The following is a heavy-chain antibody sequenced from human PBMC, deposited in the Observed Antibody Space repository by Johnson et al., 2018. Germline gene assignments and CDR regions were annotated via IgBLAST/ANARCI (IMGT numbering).Heavy chain of an antibody. V-gene: IGHV3-30*03. Sequence: QVQLVQSGGGVVQPGRSXRLSCAASGFTFRSYGMHWVRQAPGKGLEWVAVISYEGSDKYYADSVKGRFTISRENFMYTLSLQMNNLRAEDTAVYYCALGDCSSRNCYSNYYYGLDVWGQGTTVTVSS. J-gene: IGHJ6*02. D-gene: IGHD2-2*01. CDR2: ISYEGSDK. CDR1: GFTFRSYG. CDR3: ALGDCSSRNCYSNYYYGLDV.